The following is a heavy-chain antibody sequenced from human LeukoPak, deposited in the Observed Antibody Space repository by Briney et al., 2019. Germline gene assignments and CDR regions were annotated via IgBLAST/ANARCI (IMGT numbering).Heavy chain of an antibody. CDR1: GFTFSSYG. CDR3: AKDLNSGVVETNYFDY. V-gene: IGHV3-30*18. J-gene: IGHJ4*02. CDR2: ISYDGSNK. D-gene: IGHD3-3*01. Sequence: GGSLRLSCAASGFTFSSYGMHWVRQAPGKGLEWVAVISYDGSNKYYADSVKGRFTISRDNSKNTLYLQMNSLRAEDTAVYYCAKDLNSGVVETNYFDYWGQGTLVTVSS.